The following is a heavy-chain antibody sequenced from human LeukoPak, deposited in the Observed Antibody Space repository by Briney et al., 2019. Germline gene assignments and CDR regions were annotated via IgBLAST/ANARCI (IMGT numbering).Heavy chain of an antibody. CDR3: ARPPYGP. D-gene: IGHD4-17*01. J-gene: IGHJ5*02. V-gene: IGHV3-72*01. CDR2: TRNKANSYTT. CDR1: GFTFSDHY. Sequence: PGGSLRLSCAASGFTFSDHYMDWVRQAPGKGLEWVGRTRNKANSYTTEYAASVKGRFTISRDDSKNSLYLQMNSLKTEDTAVYYSARPPYGPWGQGTLVTVSS.